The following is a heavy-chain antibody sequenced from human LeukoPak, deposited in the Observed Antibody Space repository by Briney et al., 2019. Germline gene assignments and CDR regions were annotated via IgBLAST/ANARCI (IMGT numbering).Heavy chain of an antibody. CDR1: GGSVSSGSYY. J-gene: IGHJ4*02. D-gene: IGHD2-15*01. CDR3: ARGSCSGGSCYHGLDY. CDR2: IYYNGIT. V-gene: IGHV4-61*01. Sequence: SQTLSLTCTVSGGSVSSGSYYWSWIPPPPGKGVEWIGYIYYNGITNYKSSLKSRVTISIDTSKNQCSLKLSSVTAADTAVYYCARGSCSGGSCYHGLDYWGQGTLVTVSS.